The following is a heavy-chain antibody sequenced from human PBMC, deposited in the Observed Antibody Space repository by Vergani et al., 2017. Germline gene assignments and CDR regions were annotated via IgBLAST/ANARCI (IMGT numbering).Heavy chain of an antibody. D-gene: IGHD3-10*01. V-gene: IGHV3-30-3*01. CDR1: GFTFSSYA. CDR2: ISYDGSNK. CDR3: ARGGRYYGSGSYFDY. J-gene: IGHJ4*02. Sequence: QVQLVESGGGVVQPGRSLRLSCAASGFTFSSYAMHWVRQAPGKGLEWGAVISYDGSNKYYADSMKGRFTISRDNSKNTLYLQMNSLRAEDTAVYYCARGGRYYGSGSYFDYWGQGTLVTVSS.